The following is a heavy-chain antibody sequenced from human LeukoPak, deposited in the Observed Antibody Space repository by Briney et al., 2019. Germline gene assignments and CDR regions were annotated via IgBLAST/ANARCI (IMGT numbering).Heavy chain of an antibody. D-gene: IGHD6-13*01. Sequence: GGSLRLSCAASGFTFSSYSMNWVRQAPGEGLEWVSPISSSSYIYYADSVKGRFTISRDNAKNSLYLQMNSLRAEDTAVYYCVLGRSRSFDYWGQGTLVTVSS. CDR2: ISSSSYI. V-gene: IGHV3-21*01. CDR3: VLGRSRSFDY. J-gene: IGHJ4*02. CDR1: GFTFSSYS.